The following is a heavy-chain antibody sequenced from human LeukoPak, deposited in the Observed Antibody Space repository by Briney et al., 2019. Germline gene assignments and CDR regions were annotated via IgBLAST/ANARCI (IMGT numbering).Heavy chain of an antibody. CDR2: IYSGGST. CDR3: ASRFLRLSAFDI. V-gene: IGHV3-66*02. J-gene: IGHJ3*02. D-gene: IGHD2-21*01. Sequence: GGSLRLSCAASGFTVSSNYMSWVRQAPGKGLEWVSVIYSGGSTYHADSVKGRFTISRDNSKNTLYLQMNSLRAEDTAVYYCASRFLRLSAFDIWGQGTMVTVSS. CDR1: GFTVSSNY.